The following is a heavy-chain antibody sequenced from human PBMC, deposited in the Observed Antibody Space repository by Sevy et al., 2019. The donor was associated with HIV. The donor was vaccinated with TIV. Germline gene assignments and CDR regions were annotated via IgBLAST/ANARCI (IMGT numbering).Heavy chain of an antibody. CDR2: ISAYNGNT. CDR1: GYTFTIYG. V-gene: IGHV1-18*01. Sequence: ASVKVSCKASGYTFTIYGISWVRQAPGQGLEWMGWISAYNGNTNYAQKLQGRVTMTTDTSTSTAYMELRSLRSDDTAVYYCARDPRLRWIRIFDYWGQGTLVTVSS. J-gene: IGHJ4*02. CDR3: ARDPRLRWIRIFDY. D-gene: IGHD4-17*01.